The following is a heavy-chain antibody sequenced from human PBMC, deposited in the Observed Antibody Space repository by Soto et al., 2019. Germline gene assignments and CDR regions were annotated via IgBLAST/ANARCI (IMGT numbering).Heavy chain of an antibody. J-gene: IGHJ4*02. CDR3: ARGAGGGNYDFWSGYWSPFDY. CDR2: ISYDGSNK. V-gene: IGHV3-30-3*01. CDR1: GFTFSSYA. D-gene: IGHD3-3*01. Sequence: QVQLVESGGGVVQPGRSLRLSCAASGFTFSSYAMHWVRQAPGKGLEWVAVISYDGSNKYYADSVKGRFTISRDNSKNTLYLQMNSLRAEDTAVYYCARGAGGGNYDFWSGYWSPFDYWGQGTLVTVSS.